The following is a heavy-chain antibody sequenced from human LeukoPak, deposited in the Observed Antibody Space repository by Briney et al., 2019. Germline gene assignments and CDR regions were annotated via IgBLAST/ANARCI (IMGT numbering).Heavy chain of an antibody. CDR3: ARHSSGSYYTY. V-gene: IGHV3-7*01. D-gene: IGHD3-10*01. CDR1: GFTFSSSW. CDR2: IKQDGSDK. Sequence: GGSLRLTCAASGFTFSSSWMSWVRQAPGKGLEWVAHIKQDGSDKYYVDSVKGRFTISRDNAKNSLYLQLNSLRVEDTAMYYCARHSSGSYYTYWGQGTLVTVSS. J-gene: IGHJ4*02.